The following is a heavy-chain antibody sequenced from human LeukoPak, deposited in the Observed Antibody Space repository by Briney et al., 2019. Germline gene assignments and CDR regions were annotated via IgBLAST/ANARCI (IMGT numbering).Heavy chain of an antibody. D-gene: IGHD3-22*01. CDR3: ARDWYYYDSSGYPYFDY. Sequence: GASVTVSCKASGYTFTSYAMNWVRQPPGQGLEWMGWINTNTGNPTYAQGFTGRFVFSLDTSVSTAYLQISSLKAEDTAVYYCARDWYYYDSSGYPYFDYWGQGTLVTVSS. V-gene: IGHV7-4-1*02. J-gene: IGHJ4*02. CDR1: GYTFTSYA. CDR2: INTNTGNP.